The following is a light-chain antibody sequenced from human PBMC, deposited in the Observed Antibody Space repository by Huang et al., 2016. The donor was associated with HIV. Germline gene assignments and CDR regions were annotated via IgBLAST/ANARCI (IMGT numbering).Light chain of an antibody. CDR1: QSLLHSDGKTY. CDR3: MQSIQPAT. V-gene: IGKV2D-29*02. CDR2: EVS. J-gene: IGKJ1*01. Sequence: DSMMTQTPLSLSVTPGQPASIPCKSSQSLLHSDGKTYLYWYLQKPGQSPQRLLFEVSNRFSGVPDRFGGSGSGTDFTRKISRVVAEDVGVYYCMQSIQPATFGQGTKVEIK.